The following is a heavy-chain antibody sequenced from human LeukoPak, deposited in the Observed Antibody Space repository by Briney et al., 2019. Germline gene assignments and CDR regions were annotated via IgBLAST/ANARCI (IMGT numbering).Heavy chain of an antibody. J-gene: IGHJ5*02. CDR2: IIPIFGTA. Sequence: SVKVSCKASGGTFSSYAISWVRQAPGQGLEWMGGIIPIFGTANYAQKFQGRVTITADKSTSTAYMELSSLRSEDTAVYYCAFARPGIAAAGTWFDPWGQGTLVTVSS. CDR3: AFARPGIAAAGTWFDP. D-gene: IGHD6-13*01. CDR1: GGTFSSYA. V-gene: IGHV1-69*06.